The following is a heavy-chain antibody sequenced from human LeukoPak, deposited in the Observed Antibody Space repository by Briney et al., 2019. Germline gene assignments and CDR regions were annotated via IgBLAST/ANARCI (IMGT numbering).Heavy chain of an antibody. V-gene: IGHV3-23*01. CDR2: VSASDGRT. CDR1: GFTFSSYA. CDR3: VRDKRFPDDVFDI. D-gene: IGHD3-10*01. Sequence: PGGSLRLSCAASGFTFSSYAMSWVRQAPGKGLEWVSAVSASDGRTYYADSVKGRFTISRDNFKNTLHVQMNSVRAEDTAVYYCVRDKRFPDDVFDIWGQGTMVTVSS. J-gene: IGHJ3*02.